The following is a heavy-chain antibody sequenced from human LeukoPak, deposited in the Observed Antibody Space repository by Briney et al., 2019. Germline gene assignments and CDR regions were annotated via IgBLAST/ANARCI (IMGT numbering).Heavy chain of an antibody. CDR1: GHTFTSYD. V-gene: IGHV1-8*01. D-gene: IGHD6-19*01. CDR3: ARAGSGWYEANLDY. CDR2: VNPNSGNT. Sequence: ASVKVSCTASGHTFTSYDINWVRQATGQGLEWMGWVNPNSGNTGYAQKFQGRVTMTRNTSISTAYMELSSLRSEDTAVYYCARAGSGWYEANLDYWGQGTLVTVSS. J-gene: IGHJ4*02.